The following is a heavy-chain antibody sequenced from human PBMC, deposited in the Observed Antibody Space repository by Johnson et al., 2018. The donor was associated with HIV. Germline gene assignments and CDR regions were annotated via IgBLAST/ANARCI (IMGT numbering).Heavy chain of an antibody. D-gene: IGHD3-10*01. CDR3: ARGGLLWFGHPAD. Sequence: VQLVESGGGLIQPGGSLRLSCAASGFIFSDSWMHWVRQAPGKGLEWVANIKQDGSEKYCVDSVKGRFTISRDNAKNSLYLQMNSLRAEDTAVYYCARGGLLWFGHPADWGQGTMGTVSS. V-gene: IGHV3-7*01. CDR1: GFIFSDSW. J-gene: IGHJ3*01. CDR2: IKQDGSEK.